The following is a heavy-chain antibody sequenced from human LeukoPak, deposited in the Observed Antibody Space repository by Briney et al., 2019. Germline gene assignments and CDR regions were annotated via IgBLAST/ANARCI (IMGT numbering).Heavy chain of an antibody. CDR3: ARELSDGYNTCFDY. J-gene: IGHJ4*02. D-gene: IGHD5-24*01. V-gene: IGHV3-7*01. CDR2: IKQDGSEK. Sequence: PGGSLRLSCAASGFAFSSYWMSWVRQAPGKGLEWVANIKQDGSEKFYVDSVKGRFTISRDNAKNSLYLQMNSLRAEDTAVYYCARELSDGYNTCFDYWGQGTLVTVSS. CDR1: GFAFSSYW.